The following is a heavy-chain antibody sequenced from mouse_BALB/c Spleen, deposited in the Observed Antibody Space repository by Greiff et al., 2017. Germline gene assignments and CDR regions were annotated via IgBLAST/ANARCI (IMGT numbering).Heavy chain of an antibody. V-gene: IGHV5-6*01. J-gene: IGHJ3*01. CDR1: GFTFSSYG. CDR2: ISSGGSYT. Sequence: DVHLVESGGDLVKPGGSLKLSCAASGFTFSSYGMSWVRQTPDKRLEWVAYISSGGSYTYYPDRVKGRFTISRDNAKNTLYLQMSSLKSEDTAMYYCARRDGNPFAYWGQGTLVTVSA. D-gene: IGHD2-1*01. CDR3: ARRDGNPFAY.